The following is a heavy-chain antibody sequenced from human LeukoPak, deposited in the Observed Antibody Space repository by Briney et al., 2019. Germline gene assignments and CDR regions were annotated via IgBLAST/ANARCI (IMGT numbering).Heavy chain of an antibody. CDR3: ASEYYYDSSGYSDY. V-gene: IGHV4-34*01. CDR2: INHSGST. J-gene: IGHJ4*02. D-gene: IGHD3-22*01. Sequence: SETLSLTCAVYGGSFSGYYWSWTRQPPGKGLEWIGEINHSGSTNYNPSLKSRVTISVDTSKNQFSLKLSSVTAADTAVYYCASEYYYDSSGYSDYWGQGTLVTVSS. CDR1: GGSFSGYY.